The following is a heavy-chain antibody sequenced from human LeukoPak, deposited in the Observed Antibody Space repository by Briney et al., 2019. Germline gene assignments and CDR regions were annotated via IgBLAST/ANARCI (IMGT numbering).Heavy chain of an antibody. CDR3: ARGEYSGTGREPPATYYMDV. Sequence: PSETLSLTCTVSGGSISSYYWSWIRQPPGKGLEWIGYIYYSGSTNYNPSLKSRVTISVDTSKNQFSLKLSSVTAADTAVYYCARGEYSGTGREPPATYYMDVWGKGTTVTVSS. CDR1: GGSISSYY. CDR2: IYYSGST. J-gene: IGHJ6*03. V-gene: IGHV4-59*01. D-gene: IGHD1-26*01.